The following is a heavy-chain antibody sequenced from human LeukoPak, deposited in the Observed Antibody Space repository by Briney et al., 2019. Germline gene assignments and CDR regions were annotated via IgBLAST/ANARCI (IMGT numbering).Heavy chain of an antibody. V-gene: IGHV1-46*01. CDR3: ARGPSGGSGWYGGDY. Sequence: ASVKVSCKASGYTFTTYYMHWVRQAPGQGLEWMGIINPSGGSTSYAQKFQGRATMTRDTSTSTVYMELSSLKSEDTAVYYCARGPSGGSGWYGGDYWGQGTLVTVSS. CDR1: GYTFTTYY. J-gene: IGHJ4*02. D-gene: IGHD6-19*01. CDR2: INPSGGST.